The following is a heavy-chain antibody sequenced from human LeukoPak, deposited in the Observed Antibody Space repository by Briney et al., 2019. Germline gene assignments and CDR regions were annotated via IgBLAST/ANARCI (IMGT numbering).Heavy chain of an antibody. CDR1: GYTFTSYD. V-gene: IGHV1-8*01. CDR2: MNPNSGNT. Sequence: ASVKVSCKASGYTFTSYDINWVRQATGQGLEWMGWMNPNSGNTGYAQKFQGRVTMTRDTSISTAYMELSRLRSDDTAVYYCARGIAHYGMDVWGQGTTVTVSS. J-gene: IGHJ6*02. CDR3: ARGIAHYGMDV. D-gene: IGHD6-13*01.